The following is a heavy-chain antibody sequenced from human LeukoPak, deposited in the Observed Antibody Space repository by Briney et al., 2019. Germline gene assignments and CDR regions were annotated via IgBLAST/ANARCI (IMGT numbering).Heavy chain of an antibody. V-gene: IGHV3-23*01. CDR2: ISGSGDST. Sequence: GGSLRLSCTGSGFIFDTHTLTWVRQAPGKGLEWVASISGSGDSTNYGDSVKGRFTISRDNFKRTVHLETSNLRADDTAMYYCVRRAAVRGMDFWGLGTTVTVSS. CDR3: VRRAAVRGMDF. J-gene: IGHJ6*02. D-gene: IGHD1-14*01. CDR1: GFIFDTHT.